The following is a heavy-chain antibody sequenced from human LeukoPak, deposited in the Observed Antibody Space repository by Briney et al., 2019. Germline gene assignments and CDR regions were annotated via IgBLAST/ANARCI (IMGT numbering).Heavy chain of an antibody. Sequence: GGSLRLSCAASGFTFTSAWMTWLRQGPGKGLEWVGRIKSKTSGETTDYAAPVKGRFTISRDDSKNTLYLRMNDLKIEDTAVYYCSTEPDEEVAAYYGLDVWGKGTTVTVS. D-gene: IGHD2-15*01. V-gene: IGHV3-15*01. J-gene: IGHJ6*04. CDR3: STEPDEEVAAYYGLDV. CDR1: GFTFTSAW. CDR2: IKSKTSGETT.